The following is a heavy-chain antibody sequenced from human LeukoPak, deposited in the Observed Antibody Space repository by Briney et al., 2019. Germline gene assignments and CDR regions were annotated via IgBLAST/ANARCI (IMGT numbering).Heavy chain of an antibody. CDR2: IYASGGA. CDR1: GFDVDDSF. Sequence: GGSLRLSCVASGFDVDDSFMIWVRQAPGQGLEWISIIYASGGAYHAESVKGRFSAFRDTSKNTYCLQMNNLRAGDTAIYYCVRRHDYWGQGTLVTVSS. J-gene: IGHJ4*02. V-gene: IGHV3-66*01. CDR3: VRRHDY.